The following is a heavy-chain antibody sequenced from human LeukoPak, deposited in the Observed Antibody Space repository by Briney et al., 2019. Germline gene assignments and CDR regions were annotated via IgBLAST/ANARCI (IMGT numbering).Heavy chain of an antibody. CDR3: AKSRRITMIVVVTTTAFDI. J-gene: IGHJ3*02. CDR1: GFTFSSYG. CDR2: ISYDGSNK. D-gene: IGHD3-22*01. Sequence: PGRSLRLSFAASGFTFSSYGMHWVRQAPGKGLEWVAVISYDGSNKYYADSVKGRFTISRDNSKNTLYLQMNSLRAEDTAVYYCAKSRRITMIVVVTTTAFDIWGQGTMVTVSS. V-gene: IGHV3-30*18.